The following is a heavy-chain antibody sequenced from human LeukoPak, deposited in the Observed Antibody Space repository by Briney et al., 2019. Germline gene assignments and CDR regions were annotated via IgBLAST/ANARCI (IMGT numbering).Heavy chain of an antibody. D-gene: IGHD4-4*01. J-gene: IGHJ5*02. CDR1: GGSFSGYY. V-gene: IGHV4-59*08. CDR3: ARREHTVTSYNWFDP. Sequence: KASETLSLTCTVSGGSFSGYYWSWIRQPPGKGLEWIGYIYYSGSTNYNPSLKSRVTISVDTSKNQFSLKLSSVTAADTAVYYCARREHTVTSYNWFDPWGQGTLVTVSS. CDR2: IYYSGST.